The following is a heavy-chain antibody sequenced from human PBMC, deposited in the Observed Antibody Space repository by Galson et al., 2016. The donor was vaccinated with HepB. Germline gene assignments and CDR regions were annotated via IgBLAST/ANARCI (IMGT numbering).Heavy chain of an antibody. J-gene: IGHJ5*02. CDR2: ISSSSSTI. Sequence: VRQAPGKGLEWVSYISSSSSTIYYADSVKGRFTISRDNAKNSLYLQMNSLRAEDTAVYYCAREGAIFGVVTNWFDPWGQGTLVTVSS. D-gene: IGHD3-3*01. CDR3: AREGAIFGVVTNWFDP. V-gene: IGHV3-48*01.